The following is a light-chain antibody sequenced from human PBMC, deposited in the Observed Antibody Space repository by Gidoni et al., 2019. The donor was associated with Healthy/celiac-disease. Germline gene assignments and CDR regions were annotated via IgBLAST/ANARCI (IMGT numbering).Light chain of an antibody. V-gene: IGKV1-8*01. CDR2: AAS. Sequence: AIRMTQSPSSFSASTGDRVTITCRASQGISSYLAWYQQKPGKAPKLLIYAASTLQSGVPSRFIGSGSGTDFTLTISCLQSEDFATYYCQQYYSYPPLPFGGGTKVEIK. CDR3: QQYYSYPPLP. J-gene: IGKJ4*01. CDR1: QGISSY.